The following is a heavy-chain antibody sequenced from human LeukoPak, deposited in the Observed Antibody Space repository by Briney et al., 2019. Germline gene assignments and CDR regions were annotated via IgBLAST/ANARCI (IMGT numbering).Heavy chain of an antibody. Sequence: ASVKVSCKASGGTFSSYAISWVRQAPGQGLEWMGWISAYNGDTNYAQKLQGRVTMTTDTSTNTAYMELRSLRSDDTAVYYCARGDCSGGSCFLPEYFQHWGQGTLVTVSS. CDR1: GGTFSSYA. CDR3: ARGDCSGGSCFLPEYFQH. J-gene: IGHJ1*01. D-gene: IGHD2-15*01. CDR2: ISAYNGDT. V-gene: IGHV1-18*01.